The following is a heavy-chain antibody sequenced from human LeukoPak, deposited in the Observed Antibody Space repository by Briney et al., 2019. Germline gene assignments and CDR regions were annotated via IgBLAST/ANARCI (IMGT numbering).Heavy chain of an antibody. CDR3: ARSSSPDCGGDCYSTYYYYGMDV. Sequence: GASVKVSCKASGYTFTSYYMHWVRQAPGQGLEWMGIINPSGGSTSYAQKFQGRVTMTRDTSTSTVYMELSSLRSEDTAVYYCARSSSPDCGGDCYSTYYYYGMDVWGQGTTVTVSS. D-gene: IGHD2-21*02. CDR2: INPSGGST. J-gene: IGHJ6*02. V-gene: IGHV1-46*01. CDR1: GYTFTSYY.